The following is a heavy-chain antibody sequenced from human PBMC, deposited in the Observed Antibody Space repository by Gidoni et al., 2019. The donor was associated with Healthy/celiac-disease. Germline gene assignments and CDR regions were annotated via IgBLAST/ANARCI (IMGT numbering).Heavy chain of an antibody. J-gene: IGHJ6*02. V-gene: IGHV4-59*01. Sequence: QVQLQESGPGLVKPSETLSLTCTVSGGSISSYYWSWIRQPPGKGLEWIGYIYYSGSTNYNPSLKSRVTISVDTSKNQFSLKLSSATAADTAVYYCARVEYGDYGMDVWGQGTTVTVSS. CDR2: IYYSGST. CDR3: ARVEYGDYGMDV. D-gene: IGHD4-17*01. CDR1: GGSISSYY.